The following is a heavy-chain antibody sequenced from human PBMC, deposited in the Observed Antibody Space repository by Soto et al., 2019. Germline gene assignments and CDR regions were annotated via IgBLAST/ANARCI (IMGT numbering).Heavy chain of an antibody. D-gene: IGHD2-8*01. CDR3: ARRVLLVPYATWSAWFDP. CDR1: GDSITRSNYY. Sequence: QLQLQESGPGLVKPAETLSLTCTVSGDSITRSNYYWGWIRQPPGKGLEWIGNIYYGGSTDYNPSPQSRVTRSVDTSKNPFSLRLRSVTAADTAVYYCARRVLLVPYATWSAWFDPWGRGTQVTVSS. CDR2: IYYGGST. V-gene: IGHV4-39*02. J-gene: IGHJ5*02.